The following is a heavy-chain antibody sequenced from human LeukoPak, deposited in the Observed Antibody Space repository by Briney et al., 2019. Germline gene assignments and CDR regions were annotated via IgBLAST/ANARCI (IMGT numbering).Heavy chain of an antibody. V-gene: IGHV3-23*01. D-gene: IGHD4-17*01. Sequence: PGGSLRLSCAASGVTLSDHHMDWVRQAPGKGLEWVSSIRGDGGGAVYTDSVKGRFTTSRDNSKNMLYLQMNSLRAEDTALYYCTKDPNGDYIGAFDPWGQGTLVTVSS. CDR2: IRGDGGGA. J-gene: IGHJ5*02. CDR1: GVTLSDHH. CDR3: TKDPNGDYIGAFDP.